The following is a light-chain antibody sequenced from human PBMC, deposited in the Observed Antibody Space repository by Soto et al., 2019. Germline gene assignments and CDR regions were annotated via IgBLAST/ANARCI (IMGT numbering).Light chain of an antibody. V-gene: IGKV3-20*01. CDR3: QQYCSSPVT. J-gene: IGKJ1*01. CDR2: GAS. Sequence: EIVLTQSPGTLSLAAGERATLSCRASQSVSSSCLAWYQQKPGQAPRLLIYGASSRATGIPDRFSGSGSGTDFTLTISRLEPEDFAVDYCQQYCSSPVTFGQGTKVEIK. CDR1: QSVSSSC.